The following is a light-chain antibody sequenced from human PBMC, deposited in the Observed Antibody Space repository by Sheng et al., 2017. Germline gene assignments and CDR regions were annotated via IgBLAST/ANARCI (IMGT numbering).Light chain of an antibody. Sequence: NFMLTQPHSVSESPGKTVTISCTGSSGSIASNSVQWYQQRPGSAPTTVIYEDNQRPSGVPDRFSGSIDSSSNSASLTISGLKTEDGADYYCQSYDSSNHWVFGGGTKLTV. V-gene: IGLV6-57*02. J-gene: IGLJ3*02. CDR2: EDN. CDR3: QSYDSSNHWV. CDR1: SGSIASNS.